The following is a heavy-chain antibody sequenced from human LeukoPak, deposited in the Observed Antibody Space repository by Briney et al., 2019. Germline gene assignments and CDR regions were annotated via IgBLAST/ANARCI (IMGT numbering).Heavy chain of an antibody. CDR1: GFTFSSYE. Sequence: PGGSLRLSCEASGFTFSSYEMNWVRQAPGKGLEWVSYISSGGSTKKYADSVQGRFTVSRDNAKNSMYLQMNSLRAEDTAVYYCARESATVTTDAFDIWGQGTMVTVAS. D-gene: IGHD4-17*01. CDR3: ARESATVTTDAFDI. J-gene: IGHJ3*02. V-gene: IGHV3-48*03. CDR2: ISSGGSTK.